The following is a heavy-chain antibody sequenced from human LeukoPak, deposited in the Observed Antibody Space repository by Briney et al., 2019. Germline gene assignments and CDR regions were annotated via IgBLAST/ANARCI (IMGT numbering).Heavy chain of an antibody. Sequence: PSETLSLTCTVSGGSISSGDYYWGWIRQPPGKGLEWIGYIYYSGSTYYNPSLKSRITISVDTSKNQFSLKLSSVTAADTAVYYCARPRITMVRGVISGWFDPWGQGTLVTVSS. CDR3: ARPRITMVRGVISGWFDP. V-gene: IGHV4-30-4*01. CDR1: GGSISSGDYY. J-gene: IGHJ5*02. CDR2: IYYSGST. D-gene: IGHD3-10*01.